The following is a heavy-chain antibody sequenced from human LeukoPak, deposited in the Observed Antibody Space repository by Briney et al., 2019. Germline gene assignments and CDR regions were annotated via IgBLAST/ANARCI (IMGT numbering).Heavy chain of an antibody. CDR2: IYYSGST. V-gene: IGHV4-59*01. D-gene: IGHD6-19*01. Sequence: SETLSLTCTVSGGSISSYYWSWIRQPPGKGLEWIGYIYYSGSTNYNPSLKSRVTISVDTSKNQFSLKLSSVTAEDTAVYYCARVALPLAVAGTWYFDLWGRGTLVTVSS. J-gene: IGHJ2*01. CDR3: ARVALPLAVAGTWYFDL. CDR1: GGSISSYY.